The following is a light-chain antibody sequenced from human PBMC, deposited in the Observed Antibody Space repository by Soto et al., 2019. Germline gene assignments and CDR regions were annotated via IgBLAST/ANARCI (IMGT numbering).Light chain of an antibody. V-gene: IGKV3-20*01. Sequence: EAVLTQSPGTLSLSPGERATLSCRASQSVSSSYLAWYQQEPGQAPRLLIYDASSRATGIPDRFSGSGSGTDFTLTISRLEPEDFAVYYCQQYVRSPPSWTFGQGTKVEIK. J-gene: IGKJ1*01. CDR1: QSVSSSY. CDR3: QQYVRSPPSWT. CDR2: DAS.